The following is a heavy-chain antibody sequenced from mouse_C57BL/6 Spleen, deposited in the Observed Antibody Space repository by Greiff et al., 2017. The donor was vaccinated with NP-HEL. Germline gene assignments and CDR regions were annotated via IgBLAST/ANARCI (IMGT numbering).Heavy chain of an antibody. V-gene: IGHV14-4*01. CDR2: IDPENGDT. CDR3: TTHYYSSSSFDY. J-gene: IGHJ2*01. Sequence: VQLQQSGAELVRPGASVKLSCTASGFNIKDDYMHWVKQRPEQGLEWIGWIDPENGDTEYASKFQGKATITADTSSNTAYLQLSSLTSEDTAVYYCTTHYYSSSSFDYWGQGTTLTVSS. CDR1: GFNIKDDY. D-gene: IGHD1-1*01.